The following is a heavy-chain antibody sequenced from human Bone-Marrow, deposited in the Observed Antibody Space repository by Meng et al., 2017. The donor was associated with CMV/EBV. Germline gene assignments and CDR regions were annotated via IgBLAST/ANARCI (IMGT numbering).Heavy chain of an antibody. CDR1: GYTFTSYD. Sequence: ASVKVSCKASGYTFTSYDINWVRQATGQGLEWMGWMNPNSGNTGYAQKFQGRVTMTRNTSISTAYMELSSLRSEDTGGYYCATLEAISAAPRGGWFGPWGQGTLVTVSS. CDR3: ATLEAISAAPRGGWFGP. CDR2: MNPNSGNT. J-gene: IGHJ5*02. D-gene: IGHD2-2*01. V-gene: IGHV1-8*01.